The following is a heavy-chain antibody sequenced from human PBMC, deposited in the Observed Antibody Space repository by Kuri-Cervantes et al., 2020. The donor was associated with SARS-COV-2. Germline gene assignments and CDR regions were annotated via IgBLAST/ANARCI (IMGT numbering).Heavy chain of an antibody. Sequence: SVKVSCKASGGIFSSYAISWVRQAPGQGLEWMGRIIPIFGIANYAQKFQGRVTITADKSTSTAYMELSSLRSEDTAVYYCARVYHRGSGYQNPPDYWGQGTLVTVSS. D-gene: IGHD3-3*01. CDR2: IIPIFGIA. V-gene: IGHV1-69*04. J-gene: IGHJ4*02. CDR3: ARVYHRGSGYQNPPDY. CDR1: GGIFSSYA.